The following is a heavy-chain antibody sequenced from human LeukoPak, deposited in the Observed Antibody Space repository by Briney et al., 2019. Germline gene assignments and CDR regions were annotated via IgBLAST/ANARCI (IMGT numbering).Heavy chain of an antibody. J-gene: IGHJ4*02. CDR2: IIPIFGTA. V-gene: IGHV1-69*01. CDR3: ARGRSRVLRYFDWLE. D-gene: IGHD3-9*01. CDR1: GGTFSSYA. Sequence: SVKVSCKASGGTFSSYAISWVRQAPGQGLEWMGGIIPIFGTANYAQKFQGRVTITADESTSTAYMELSSLRSEDTAVYYCARGRSRVLRYFDWLEWGQGTLVTVSS.